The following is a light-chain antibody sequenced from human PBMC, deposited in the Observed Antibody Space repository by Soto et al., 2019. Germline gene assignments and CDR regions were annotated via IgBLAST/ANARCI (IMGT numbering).Light chain of an antibody. Sequence: QSVLTQPPSASGSPGQSVTISCTGTSSDVGGYNYVSWFQQHPGKAPKLIIHEVNQRPSGVPDRFSGSKPGNTASLAITGLQAEDEGDYYCQSFDRGPSGVYVFGTGTKVTVL. V-gene: IGLV2-8*01. J-gene: IGLJ1*01. CDR1: SSDVGGYNY. CDR2: EVN. CDR3: QSFDRGPSGVYV.